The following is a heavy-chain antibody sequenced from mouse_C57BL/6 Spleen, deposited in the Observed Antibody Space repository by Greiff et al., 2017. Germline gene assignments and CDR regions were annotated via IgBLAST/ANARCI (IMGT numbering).Heavy chain of an antibody. Sequence: VKLVESGEGLVKPGGSLKLSCAASGFTFSSYAMSWVRQTPEKRLEWVAYISSGGDYIYYADTVKGRFTISRDNARNTLYLQRSSLKSEDTAMYYCTSYSLSFAYWGQGTLVTVSA. CDR2: ISSGGDYI. CDR1: GFTFSSYA. V-gene: IGHV5-9-1*02. D-gene: IGHD2-1*01. J-gene: IGHJ3*01. CDR3: TSYSLSFAY.